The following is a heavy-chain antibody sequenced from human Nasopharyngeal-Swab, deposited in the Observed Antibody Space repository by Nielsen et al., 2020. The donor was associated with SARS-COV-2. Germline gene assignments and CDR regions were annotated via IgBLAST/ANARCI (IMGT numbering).Heavy chain of an antibody. V-gene: IGHV1-18*01. CDR1: GYTITSCR. CDR2: IRAYNGNT. CDR3: SRSGKYYYGSESYSPCWFDP. Sequence: AAVKGSCKASGYTITSCRISWVRQATGEGREGMGWIRAYNGNTNYAQKLQSKVTMTTDTSTSTAYMTLRSLSSEDTTVYHCSRSGKYYYGSESYSPCWFDPWGQGTLVTVSS. J-gene: IGHJ5*02. D-gene: IGHD3-10*01.